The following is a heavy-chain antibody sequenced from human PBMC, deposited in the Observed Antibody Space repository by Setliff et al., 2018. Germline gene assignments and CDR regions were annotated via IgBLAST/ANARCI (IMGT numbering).Heavy chain of an antibody. CDR2: ISYSGGT. V-gene: IGHV4-59*08. D-gene: IGHD3-10*01. CDR3: ARHEFVGGYYGSVTYRHFDY. Sequence: SETLSLTCTVSSGSISNYYWSWIRQPPGKGLEWIAYISYSGGTNYNPSLKSRVTISLDASKNQFSLQVTSVTATDTAVYYCARHEFVGGYYGSVTYRHFDYWGQGILVTVSS. CDR1: SGSISNYY. J-gene: IGHJ4*02.